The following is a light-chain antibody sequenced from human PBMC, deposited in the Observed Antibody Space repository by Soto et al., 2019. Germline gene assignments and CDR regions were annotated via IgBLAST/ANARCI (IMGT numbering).Light chain of an antibody. Sequence: QAVVTQPRSVSGSPGQSVTISCTGTSSDIGGYNYVSWYQQHPGKAPKLMIYDVIKRPSGVPDRFSGSKSGNTASLTIYGLQAEDEADYYCCSYAGSYTHVFGTGTKLTVL. CDR1: SSDIGGYNY. CDR2: DVI. V-gene: IGLV2-11*01. CDR3: CSYAGSYTHV. J-gene: IGLJ1*01.